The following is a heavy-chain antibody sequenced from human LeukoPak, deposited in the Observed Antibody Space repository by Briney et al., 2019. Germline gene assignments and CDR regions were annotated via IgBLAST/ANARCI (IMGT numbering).Heavy chain of an antibody. Sequence: SETLSLTCTVSGGSISSSSYYWGWIRQPPGKGLEWIGSIYYSGSTYYNPSLKSRVTISVDTSKNQFSLKLSSVTAADTAVYYCAIGYCSGGSCYENWFDPWGQGTLVTVSS. CDR1: GGSISSSSYY. D-gene: IGHD2-15*01. CDR3: AIGYCSGGSCYENWFDP. V-gene: IGHV4-39*01. J-gene: IGHJ5*02. CDR2: IYYSGST.